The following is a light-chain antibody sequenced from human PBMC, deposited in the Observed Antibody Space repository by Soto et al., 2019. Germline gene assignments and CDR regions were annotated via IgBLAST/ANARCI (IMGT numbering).Light chain of an antibody. Sequence: EIVITQSPATLSVSPGERSTLSCSSSQSVSSKLAWYQQKPGQAPRLLIYGASTRATGIPARFSGSGSGTEFTLTISSLQSEDFAVYYCQQYNNWPPITFGQGTRLEIK. V-gene: IGKV3-15*01. J-gene: IGKJ5*01. CDR1: QSVSSK. CDR3: QQYNNWPPIT. CDR2: GAS.